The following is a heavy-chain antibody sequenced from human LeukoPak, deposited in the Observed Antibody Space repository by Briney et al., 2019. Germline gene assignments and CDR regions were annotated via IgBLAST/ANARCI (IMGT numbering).Heavy chain of an antibody. Sequence: PGGSLRLSCAASGFTFSSYEMNWVRQAPGKGLEWVSYIGSSGSTIYYADSVKGRFTISRDNAKNSLYLQMNSLTVEDTAVYYCARDMGWQQFDQWGQGTLVTVSS. D-gene: IGHD5-24*01. CDR3: ARDMGWQQFDQ. J-gene: IGHJ4*02. V-gene: IGHV3-48*03. CDR1: GFTFSSYE. CDR2: IGSSGSTI.